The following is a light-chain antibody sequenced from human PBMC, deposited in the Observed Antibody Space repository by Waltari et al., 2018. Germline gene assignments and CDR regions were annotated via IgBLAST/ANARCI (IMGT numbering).Light chain of an antibody. V-gene: IGLV2-14*03. J-gene: IGLJ3*02. CDR3: SSYTSSSTWV. CDR1: SSDVGGYNY. CDR2: DVS. Sequence: QSALTQPASVSGSPGQSITISCTGTSSDVGGYNYVSWYQQHPGKAPKLIIYDVSDRPSGISNRFSGSKSGNTASLTISGLRAEDETDYYCSSYTSSSTWVFGGGTKVTVL.